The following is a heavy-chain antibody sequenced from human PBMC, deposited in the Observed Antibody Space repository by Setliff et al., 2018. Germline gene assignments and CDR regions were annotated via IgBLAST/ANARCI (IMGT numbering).Heavy chain of an antibody. CDR3: ARCGDRRITIFGVVIIEGDAFDI. Sequence: SSETLSLTCAVSGGSISSSNWWSWVRQPPGKGLEWIGEIYHSGSTNYNPSLKSRVTISVDKSKNQFSLKLSSVTAADTAVYYCARCGDRRITIFGVVIIEGDAFDIWGQGTMVTVSS. CDR2: IYHSGST. CDR1: GGSISSSNW. V-gene: IGHV4-4*02. D-gene: IGHD3-3*01. J-gene: IGHJ3*02.